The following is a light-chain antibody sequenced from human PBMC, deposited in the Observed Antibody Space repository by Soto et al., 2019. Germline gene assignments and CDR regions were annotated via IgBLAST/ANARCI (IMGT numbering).Light chain of an antibody. Sequence: DIQMTQSPSSLSASVGDRVTITCQASQDISNYLNWYQQKPGKAPKLLIYDASNLETVVPSRFSGSGSGTDLTFTSSSLQPEDSATYYGQQYDNLFTFGPGTKVEIK. CDR3: QQYDNLFT. CDR1: QDISNY. CDR2: DAS. V-gene: IGKV1-33*01. J-gene: IGKJ3*01.